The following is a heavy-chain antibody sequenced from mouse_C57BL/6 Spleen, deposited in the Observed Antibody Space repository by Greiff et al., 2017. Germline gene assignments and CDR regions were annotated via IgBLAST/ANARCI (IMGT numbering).Heavy chain of an antibody. Sequence: EVQVVESGGGLVQPGGSLSLSCAASGFTFTDYYMSWVRQPPGKALEWLGFIRNKANGYTTEYSASVKGRFTISRENSQSILYLQMHALRAEDSATYYCASQAYSSFAYWGQGTLVTVSA. CDR1: GFTFTDYY. V-gene: IGHV7-3*01. CDR2: IRNKANGYTT. J-gene: IGHJ3*01. CDR3: ASQAYSSFAY. D-gene: IGHD2-10*01.